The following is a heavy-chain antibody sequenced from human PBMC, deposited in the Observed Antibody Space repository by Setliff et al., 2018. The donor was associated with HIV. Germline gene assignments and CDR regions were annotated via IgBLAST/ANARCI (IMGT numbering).Heavy chain of an antibody. CDR1: GFSFTSYG. D-gene: IGHD6-13*01. V-gene: IGHV1-18*01. Sequence: EASVKVSCKASGFSFTSYGITWVRQAPGQGLEWMGWVSAYNGHTDFAQKFQGRITLTTDTSSNTAYMELRSLRSDDTAIYYCARDLFRWAAAGPNYFDSWGQGTLVTVSS. CDR3: ARDLFRWAAAGPNYFDS. CDR2: VSAYNGHT. J-gene: IGHJ4*02.